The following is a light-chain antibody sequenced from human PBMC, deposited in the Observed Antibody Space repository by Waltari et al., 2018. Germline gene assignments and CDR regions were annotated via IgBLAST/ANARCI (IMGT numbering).Light chain of an antibody. CDR1: QDINNH. Sequence: DIQMTQSPSSLSASVGDRVTITCRASQDINNHLAWYQRKPGKLPQPLIYAASTLHSGVPPRFSGSRSGTEFTLTISSLQPEDFATYYCQKYNDVPQPFGGGTKVEIK. CDR3: QKYNDVPQP. J-gene: IGKJ4*01. CDR2: AAS. V-gene: IGKV1-27*01.